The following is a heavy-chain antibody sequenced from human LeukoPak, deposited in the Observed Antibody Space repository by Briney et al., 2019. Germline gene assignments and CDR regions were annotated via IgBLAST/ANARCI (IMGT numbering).Heavy chain of an antibody. Sequence: GGSLRPSCEVSGFTFSNYGMDWVRQAPGKGLEWVAVIWYDGSKKFYADSVKGRFTISRDDSKNTLYLQMDSLRAEDTAVYYCARGYCSSTSCYPYYFDYWGQGTLVTVSS. CDR1: GFTFSNYG. CDR2: IWYDGSKK. CDR3: ARGYCSSTSCYPYYFDY. V-gene: IGHV3-33*01. D-gene: IGHD2-2*01. J-gene: IGHJ4*02.